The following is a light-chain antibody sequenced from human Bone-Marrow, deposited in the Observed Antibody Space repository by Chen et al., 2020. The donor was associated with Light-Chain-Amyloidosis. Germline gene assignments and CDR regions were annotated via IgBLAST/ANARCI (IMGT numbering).Light chain of an antibody. V-gene: IGKV3-20*01. J-gene: IGKJ3*01. CDR3: QHYGDSLFT. Sequence: VLTQSPGTLSLSPGERATLSCRVSQSVSSTHLAWYQQKPGQAPRLLIYGASTRATGIPDRFSGTGSATDFTLNISRVEPEDFAIYYCQHYGDSLFTFGPGTKVDIE. CDR2: GAS. CDR1: QSVSSTH.